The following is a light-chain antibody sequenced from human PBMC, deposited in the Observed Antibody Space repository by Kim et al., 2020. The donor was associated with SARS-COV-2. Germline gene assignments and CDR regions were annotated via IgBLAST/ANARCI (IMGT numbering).Light chain of an antibody. CDR3: QHRNGWPIT. CDR1: QSVSSY. J-gene: IGKJ5*01. Sequence: EIVLTQSPATLSLSPGERATLSCRASQSVSSYLSWYQQKPRQDPTLLIYDSSNSATDIPASISGSGSGTDFTLTISSIEPEEFSVYYCQHRNGWPITFGQGTRLEIK. V-gene: IGKV3-11*01. CDR2: DSS.